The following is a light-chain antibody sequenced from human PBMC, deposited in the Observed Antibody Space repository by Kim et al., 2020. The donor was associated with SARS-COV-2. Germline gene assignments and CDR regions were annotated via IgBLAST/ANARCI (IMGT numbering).Light chain of an antibody. CDR2: HV. J-gene: IGLJ2*01. CDR3: SSFSTSNIPVV. Sequence: LTQPASVSGSPGQSITISCTGTSSDVGGDNSVSWYQQHPDKAPQLMIFHVNNRFSGSKCGNTASLTISGLQAEDEADYYCSSFSTSNIPVVFGGGTKVTVL. CDR1: SSDVGGDNS. V-gene: IGLV2-14*03.